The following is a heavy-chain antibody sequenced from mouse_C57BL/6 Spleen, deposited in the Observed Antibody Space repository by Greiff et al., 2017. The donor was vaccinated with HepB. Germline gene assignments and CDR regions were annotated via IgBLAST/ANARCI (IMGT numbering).Heavy chain of an antibody. D-gene: IGHD1-1*01. CDR1: GYTFTGYW. CDR3: ATHFYYYGSSQGYFDV. CDR2: ILPGSGST. V-gene: IGHV1-9*01. Sequence: VQLQQSGAELMKPGASVKLSCKATGYTFTGYWIEWVKQRPGHGLEWIGEILPGSGSTNYNEKFKGKATFTADTSSNTAYMQLSSLTTEDSAIYDCATHFYYYGSSQGYFDVWGTGTTVTVSS. J-gene: IGHJ1*03.